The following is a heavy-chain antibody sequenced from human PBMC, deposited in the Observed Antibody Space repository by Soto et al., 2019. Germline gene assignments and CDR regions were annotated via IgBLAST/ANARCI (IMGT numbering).Heavy chain of an antibody. D-gene: IGHD3-10*01. J-gene: IGHJ6*03. CDR1: GYTFTSYY. Sequence: ASVKVSCKASGYTFTSYYMHWVRQAPGQGLEWMGIINPSGGSTSYAQKFQGRVTMTRDTSTSTVYMELSSLRSEDTAVYYCAGGSGSYYSNYYYYYYMDVWAKGTTVTVSS. CDR2: INPSGGST. V-gene: IGHV1-46*01. CDR3: AGGSGSYYSNYYYYYYMDV.